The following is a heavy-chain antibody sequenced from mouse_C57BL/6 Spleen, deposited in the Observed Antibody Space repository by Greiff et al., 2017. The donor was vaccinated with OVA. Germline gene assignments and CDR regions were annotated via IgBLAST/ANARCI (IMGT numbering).Heavy chain of an antibody. V-gene: IGHV1-55*01. CDR2: LYPVLGST. J-gene: IGHJ2*01. CDR3: ARWSWDFDY. Sequence: VQLQQPGAELVKPGASVKMSCKASGYTFTSYWITWVKQRPGQGLEFLGDLYPVLGSTHYNEKFKIKATLTVDTSSSTAYMQLSSLTSEDSAVYYCARWSWDFDYWGQGTTLTVSS. CDR1: GYTFTSYW. D-gene: IGHD4-1*01.